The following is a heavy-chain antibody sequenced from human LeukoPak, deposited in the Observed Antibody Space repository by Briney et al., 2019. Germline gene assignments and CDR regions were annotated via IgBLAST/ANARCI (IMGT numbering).Heavy chain of an antibody. CDR1: GFTFSSYW. V-gene: IGHV3-74*01. Sequence: QSGGSLRLSCAASGFTFSSYWMNWVRQAPGKGLVWVSRIASDGSSTTYADSVKGRFSISRDNAKNTLYLQMNSLRAEDTALYYCAIREPMGYWGQETLVTVSS. CDR2: IASDGSST. D-gene: IGHD1-14*01. J-gene: IGHJ4*02. CDR3: AIREPMGY.